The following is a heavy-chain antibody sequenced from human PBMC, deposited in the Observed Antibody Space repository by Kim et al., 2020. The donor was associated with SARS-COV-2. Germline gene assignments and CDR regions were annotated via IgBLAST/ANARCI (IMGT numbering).Heavy chain of an antibody. J-gene: IGHJ3*02. CDR2: IDPSDSYT. CDR3: ARLTMSGFTTNAFEI. CDR1: GYTFITYW. Sequence: GESLKISCEVSGYTFITYWIRWVRQMPGKGLEWMGRIDPSDSYTNYSPYFQGHVTMSADKSISTAYLQWSSLKASDTAMYYCARLTMSGFTTNAFEIWGQGTMVSVSS. D-gene: IGHD3-10*02. V-gene: IGHV5-10-1*01.